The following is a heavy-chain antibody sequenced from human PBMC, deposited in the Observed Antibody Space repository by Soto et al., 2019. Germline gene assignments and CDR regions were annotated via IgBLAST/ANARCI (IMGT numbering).Heavy chain of an antibody. CDR1: GFTFSSYA. D-gene: IGHD3-9*01. Sequence: EVQLLESGGGLVQPGGSLRLSCAASGFTFSSYAMSWVRQAPGKGLEWVSAISGSGGSTYYADSVKGRFTISRDNSKNTLSLQMNSLRAEDTAVYYCAKTPIAYILTGYQGYFDLWGRGTLVTVSS. J-gene: IGHJ2*01. CDR2: ISGSGGST. V-gene: IGHV3-23*01. CDR3: AKTPIAYILTGYQGYFDL.